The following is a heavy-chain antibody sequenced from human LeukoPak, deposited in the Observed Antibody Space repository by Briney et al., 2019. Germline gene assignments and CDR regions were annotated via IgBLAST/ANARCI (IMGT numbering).Heavy chain of an antibody. CDR1: GCTFSTFA. D-gene: IGHD2-8*02. CDR2: IGANVGST. CDR3: TKSTDYWYYGMDA. J-gene: IGHJ6*02. Sequence: GGSLRLSCVASGCTFSTFAMYWLRQAPGKGLEWVSAIGANVGSTSYADSVRGRFTISRDNSTNTLYLQMSSLRTDDTATYYCTKSTDYWYYGMDAWGQGTTVTVSS. V-gene: IGHV3-23*01.